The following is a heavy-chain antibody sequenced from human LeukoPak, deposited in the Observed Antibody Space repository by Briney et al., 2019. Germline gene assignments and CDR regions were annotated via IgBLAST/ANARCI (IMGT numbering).Heavy chain of an antibody. V-gene: IGHV3-23*01. CDR1: GFTFRTYV. Sequence: PGGSLRLSCAAPGFTFRTYVMNWVRQAPGKGLEWVSTISDSGGSTYYADSVKGRFTISRDNSKSTLYLQMNSLRAEDTAVYYCGRYYVMDVWGQGTSVTVSS. CDR2: ISDSGGST. J-gene: IGHJ6*02. CDR3: GRYYVMDV.